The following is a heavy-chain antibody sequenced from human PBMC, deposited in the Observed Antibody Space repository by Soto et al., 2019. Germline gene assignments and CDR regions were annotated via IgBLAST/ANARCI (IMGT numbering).Heavy chain of an antibody. Sequence: QVQLVQSGAEVKKPGASVKVSCKASGYTFTSCDINWVRQATGQGLEWMGWMNPNSGNTGYAQKFQGRVTMTRNTSISTAYMELSSLRSEDTAVDYCARERTGTTSMDVWGQGTTVTVSS. J-gene: IGHJ6*02. CDR3: ARERTGTTSMDV. D-gene: IGHD1-1*01. CDR2: MNPNSGNT. V-gene: IGHV1-8*01. CDR1: GYTFTSCD.